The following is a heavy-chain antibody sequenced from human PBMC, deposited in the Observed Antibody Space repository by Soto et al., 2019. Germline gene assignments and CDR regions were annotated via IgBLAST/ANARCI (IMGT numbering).Heavy chain of an antibody. CDR3: ARVTDYFDTSGEPRDA. CDR1: GGSVSSGDYY. J-gene: IGHJ5*02. D-gene: IGHD3-22*01. CDR2: IYYTGNT. Sequence: SETLSLTCTVSGGSVSSGDYYWSWIRQPPGKGLEWVAYIYYTGNTYYNPSLKSRVSMSVDTSQNQFSLKLTSVTAADTAVYYCARVTDYFDTSGEPRDAWGQGTLVTVAS. V-gene: IGHV4-30-4*01.